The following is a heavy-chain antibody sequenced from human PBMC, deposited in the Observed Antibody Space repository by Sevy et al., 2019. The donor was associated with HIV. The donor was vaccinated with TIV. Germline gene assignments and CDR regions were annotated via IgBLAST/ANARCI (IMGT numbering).Heavy chain of an antibody. D-gene: IGHD3-22*01. CDR3: AREGRNYYDSSGYYYGRGDDAFDI. CDR2: ISYDGSNK. Sequence: GGSLRLSCAASGFIFSTYAMHWVRQAPGKGLEWVAVISYDGSNKYYADSVKGRFTISRDNSKNTLYLQMNSLRAEDTALYYCAREGRNYYDSSGYYYGRGDDAFDIWGQGTMVTVSS. CDR1: GFIFSTYA. J-gene: IGHJ3*02. V-gene: IGHV3-30-3*01.